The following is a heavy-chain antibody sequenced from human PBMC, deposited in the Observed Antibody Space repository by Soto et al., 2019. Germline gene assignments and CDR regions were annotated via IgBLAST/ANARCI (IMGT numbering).Heavy chain of an antibody. V-gene: IGHV3-73*01. CDR2: IRSKANSYAT. CDR3: TRGGPALFDY. Sequence: GGSLRLSCAASGFTFTNTWMSWVRQASGKGLEWVGRIRSKANSYATAYAASVKGRFTISRDDSKNTAYLQMNSLKTEDTAVYYCTRGGPALFDYWGQGTLVTVSS. J-gene: IGHJ4*02. D-gene: IGHD2-2*01. CDR1: GFTFTNTW.